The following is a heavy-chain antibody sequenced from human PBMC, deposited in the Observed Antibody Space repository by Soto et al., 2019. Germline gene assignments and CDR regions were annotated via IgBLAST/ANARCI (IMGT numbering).Heavy chain of an antibody. CDR1: GFTFSRYS. CDR3: AKVSCEIDF. J-gene: IGHJ4*02. Sequence: SLRLSCAAAGFTFSRYSMNWVRQAPGKGLEWVSYISSSSSTTYYADSVKGRFTISIDKSKNTMFLQMNILRAEDTAVYYCAKVSCEIDFWGQGTLVTVSS. CDR2: ISSSSSTT. V-gene: IGHV3-48*01.